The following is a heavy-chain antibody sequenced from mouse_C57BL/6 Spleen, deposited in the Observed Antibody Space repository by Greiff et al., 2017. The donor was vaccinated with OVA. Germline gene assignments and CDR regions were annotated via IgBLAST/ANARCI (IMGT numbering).Heavy chain of an antibody. D-gene: IGHD1-1*01. CDR3: ARGDGSGPGVAY. CDR2: IYPSDSET. CDR1: GYTFTSYW. V-gene: IGHV1-61*01. Sequence: VQLQQPGAELVRPGSSVKLSCKASGYTFTSYWMDWVKQRPGQGLEWIGNIYPSDSETHYNQKFKDKATLTVDKSSSTAYLQLSSRTSEDSAVDDCARGDGSGPGVAYWGQGTLVTGSA. J-gene: IGHJ3*01.